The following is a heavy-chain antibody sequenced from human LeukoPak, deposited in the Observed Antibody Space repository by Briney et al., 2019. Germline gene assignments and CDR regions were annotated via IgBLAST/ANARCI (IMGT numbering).Heavy chain of an antibody. D-gene: IGHD3-22*01. Sequence: GGSLRLSCAASGFTFSSYAMSWVRQAPGKGLEWVLAISGSGGSTYYADSVKGRFTISRDNSKNTLYLQMNSLRAEDTAVYYCAKDMGYYDSSGYLAYWGQGTLVTVSS. CDR1: GFTFSSYA. V-gene: IGHV3-23*01. J-gene: IGHJ4*02. CDR3: AKDMGYYDSSGYLAY. CDR2: ISGSGGST.